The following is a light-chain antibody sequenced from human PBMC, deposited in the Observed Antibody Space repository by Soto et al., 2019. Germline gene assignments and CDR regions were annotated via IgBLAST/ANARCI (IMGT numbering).Light chain of an antibody. J-gene: IGKJ4*01. CDR3: QQRSKWSVT. CDR1: QSISEF. CDR2: DAS. Sequence: VVLTQSPATLSLSPGERATLSCRASQSISEFLAWYQQKPGQAPRLLIYDASNRATGIPARFSGSGSGTDFTLTISSLEAEDFALYYCQQRSKWSVTFGGGTKVDIK. V-gene: IGKV3-11*01.